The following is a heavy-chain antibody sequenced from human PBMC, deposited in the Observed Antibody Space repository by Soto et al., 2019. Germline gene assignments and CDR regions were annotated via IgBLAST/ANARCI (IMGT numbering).Heavy chain of an antibody. CDR3: AKDKTDYFDSSGYWSVYGMDV. J-gene: IGHJ6*02. CDR1: GGSISGYY. D-gene: IGHD3-22*01. Sequence: SETLSLTCTVSGGSISGYYWSWIRQPPGKGLEWIGYIHNSGSARYNPSLKTRVTISIDTSESQFSLKLTSVTAADTAVYYCAKDKTDYFDSSGYWSVYGMDVWGQGTTVTVSS. V-gene: IGHV4-4*08. CDR2: IHNSGSA.